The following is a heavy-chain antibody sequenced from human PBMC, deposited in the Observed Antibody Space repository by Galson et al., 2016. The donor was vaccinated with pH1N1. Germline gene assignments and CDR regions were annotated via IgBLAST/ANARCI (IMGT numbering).Heavy chain of an antibody. Sequence: QSGAEVKKPGESLKISCKGSGYSFTSYWIGWVRQMPGKGLEWMGIIFPGDSDTRYSPSFQGQVTISADKSISTAYLQWNSLRASDTSRYYCARSPADPGYSYYYMDVWGKGTTVSVSS. V-gene: IGHV5-51*03. D-gene: IGHD2-21*01. CDR3: ARSPADPGYSYYYMDV. CDR2: IFPGDSDT. J-gene: IGHJ6*03. CDR1: GYSFTSYW.